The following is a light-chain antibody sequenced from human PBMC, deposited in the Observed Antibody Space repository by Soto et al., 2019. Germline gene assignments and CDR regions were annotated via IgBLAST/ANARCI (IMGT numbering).Light chain of an antibody. CDR1: SSDVGGYNY. CDR3: SSYAGTYSYV. V-gene: IGLV2-11*01. Sequence: QSALTQPRSVSGSPGQSVTISCTGTSSDVGGYNYVSWYQQHPGTAPKLIIFGVSKRPSGVPDRFSGSKSGNTASLSISVLQAEDEADYYCSSYAGTYSYVLGTGTKVTVL. J-gene: IGLJ1*01. CDR2: GVS.